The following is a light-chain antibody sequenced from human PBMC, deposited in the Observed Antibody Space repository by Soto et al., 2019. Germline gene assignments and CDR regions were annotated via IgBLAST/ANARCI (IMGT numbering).Light chain of an antibody. V-gene: IGKV3D-15*01. J-gene: IGKJ5*01. CDR1: QSVSTN. CDR2: GAS. Sequence: EIVLTQSPGTLSLSPGERATLSCRASQSVSTNYAAWYQHEPCQAPSLLIYGASNRATGIPDRFSGSGSGTEFTLTISSLQSEDFAVYYCQQYNNWPPITFGQGTRLEIK. CDR3: QQYNNWPPIT.